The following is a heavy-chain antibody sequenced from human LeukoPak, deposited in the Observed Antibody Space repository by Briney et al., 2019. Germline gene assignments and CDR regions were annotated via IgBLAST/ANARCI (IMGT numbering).Heavy chain of an antibody. V-gene: IGHV1-18*01. CDR3: ARGLGLRLRPSRFDP. Sequence: ASVNVSCKTSGYTFTNYGIGWVRQAPGQGLEWMGWISAYTGGTHYVQKFHDRVTMTIDTSTNTAYMQLTTLTSDDTAVYYCARGLGLRLRPSRFDPWGQGTLVTVSS. J-gene: IGHJ5*02. D-gene: IGHD2-21*02. CDR2: ISAYTGGT. CDR1: GYTFTNYG.